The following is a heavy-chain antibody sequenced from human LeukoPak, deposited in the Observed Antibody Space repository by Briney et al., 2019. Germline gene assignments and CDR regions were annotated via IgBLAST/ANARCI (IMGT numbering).Heavy chain of an antibody. CDR3: ARVPGYS. J-gene: IGHJ4*02. D-gene: IGHD6-13*01. Sequence: GGSLRLSCAASGFDVGRNYMTWVRQAPGKGLEWVSFIYSGGATYYADSVRGRFAISRDSSKNTLYLQMNSLRVEDTAVYYCARVPGYSWGQGTLVTVSS. CDR1: GFDVGRNY. CDR2: IYSGGAT. V-gene: IGHV3-53*01.